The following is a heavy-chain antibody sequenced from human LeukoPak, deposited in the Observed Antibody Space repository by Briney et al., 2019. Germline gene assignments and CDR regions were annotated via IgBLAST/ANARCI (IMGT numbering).Heavy chain of an antibody. V-gene: IGHV1-69*13. Sequence: SVKVSCKASGGTFSSYAISWVRQAPGQGLEWMGGIIPIFGTANYAQKFQGRVTITAGESTSTAYMELSSLRSEDTAVYYCARGDTAMAPLDYWGQGTLVTVSS. CDR1: GGTFSSYA. D-gene: IGHD5-18*01. J-gene: IGHJ4*02. CDR3: ARGDTAMAPLDY. CDR2: IIPIFGTA.